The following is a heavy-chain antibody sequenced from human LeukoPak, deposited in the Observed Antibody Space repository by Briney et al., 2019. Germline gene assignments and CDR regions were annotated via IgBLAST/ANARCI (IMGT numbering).Heavy chain of an antibody. CDR3: ARSDYHGSGSHTVFDALDV. J-gene: IGHJ3*01. V-gene: IGHV4-31*03. Sequence: PSETLSLTCTVSGGPISSGGYYWSWIRQHPGKGLEWIGYIYYSGSTYYNPSLKSRVTISIDTSKNQFSLKLSSVTAADTAVYYCARSDYHGSGSHTVFDALDVWGQGTRVTVFS. CDR2: IYYSGST. CDR1: GGPISSGGYY. D-gene: IGHD3-10*01.